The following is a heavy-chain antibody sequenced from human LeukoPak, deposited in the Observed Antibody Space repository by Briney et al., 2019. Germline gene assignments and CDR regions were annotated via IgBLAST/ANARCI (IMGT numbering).Heavy chain of an antibody. Sequence: PGGSLRLSCAASGFTFSSYEMNWVRQAPGKGLEWVSYISSSGSTIYYADSVKGRFTISRDNAKNSLYLQMNSLRAEDTAVYYCARGSGDPWDYYYYMDVWGKGTTVTISS. CDR1: GFTFSSYE. D-gene: IGHD4-17*01. CDR2: ISSSGSTI. J-gene: IGHJ6*03. V-gene: IGHV3-48*03. CDR3: ARGSGDPWDYYYYMDV.